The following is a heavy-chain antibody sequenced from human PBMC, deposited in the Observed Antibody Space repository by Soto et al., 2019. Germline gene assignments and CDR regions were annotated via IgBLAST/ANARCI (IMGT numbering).Heavy chain of an antibody. D-gene: IGHD2-15*01. V-gene: IGHV4-61*01. Sequence: QVQLQESGPGLVKPSETLSLTCTVSGGSVSSGSYYWSWIRQPPGKGLEWIGYIYYSGSTNYNPSRKIRATISVDTSKNLFSLKLSSVTAADTAVYYCARDVRVVAASWYFDYWGQGTLVTVSS. CDR3: ARDVRVVAASWYFDY. CDR2: IYYSGST. J-gene: IGHJ4*02. CDR1: GGSVSSGSYY.